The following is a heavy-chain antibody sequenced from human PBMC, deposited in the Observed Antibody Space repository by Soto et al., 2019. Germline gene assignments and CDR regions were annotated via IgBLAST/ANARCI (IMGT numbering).Heavy chain of an antibody. CDR1: GGSVRSSRFH. CDR3: ARRPKRGSYSWCFDY. D-gene: IGHD1-26*01. J-gene: IGHJ4*02. CDR2: IYYSGST. V-gene: IGHV4-39*01. Sequence: SETLSLTCTVSGGSVRSSRFHWGWIRQPPGKGLERIGSIYYSGSTNYNPSLKSRVTMSLDTSKNQFSLRLISVTAADTAVYYCARRPKRGSYSWCFDYWGQGTLVTVSS.